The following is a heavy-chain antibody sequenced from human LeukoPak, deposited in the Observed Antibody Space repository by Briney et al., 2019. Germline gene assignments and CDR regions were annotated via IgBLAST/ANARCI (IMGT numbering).Heavy chain of an antibody. CDR3: ASATLRCSGGSCYEMDV. V-gene: IGHV1-69*06. Sequence: ASVKVSCKASGGTFSSYTISWVRQAPGQGLEWMGGIIPLFGTPDYAQKFQDRLTITADKSTSTAYMELSSLRSEDTAVYYCASATLRCSGGSCYEMDVWGKGTTVTSP. D-gene: IGHD2-15*01. CDR1: GGTFSSYT. CDR2: IIPLFGTP. J-gene: IGHJ6*03.